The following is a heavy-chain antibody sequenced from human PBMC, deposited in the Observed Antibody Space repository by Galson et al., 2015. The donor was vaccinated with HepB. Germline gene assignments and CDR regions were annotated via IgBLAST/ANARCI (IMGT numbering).Heavy chain of an antibody. Sequence: SLRLSCAASGFTFSGYAIHWVRQASGKGPEWIGHIRSKATNSAALYVPSLKGRFTISRDDSTNLAYLHMRSLKTDDTAVYYCVRSGDFSGYSSRWGQGTVVTFSS. J-gene: IGHJ4*02. CDR1: GFTFSGYA. CDR3: VRSGDFSGYSSR. V-gene: IGHV3-73*01. CDR2: IRSKATNSAA. D-gene: IGHD6-13*01.